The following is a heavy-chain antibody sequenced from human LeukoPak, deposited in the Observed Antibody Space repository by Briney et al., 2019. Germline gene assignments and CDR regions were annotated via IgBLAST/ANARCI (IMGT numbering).Heavy chain of an antibody. D-gene: IGHD3-10*01. CDR3: ARSQLLWFGELFYHFDY. CDR2: IYYSGST. V-gene: IGHV4-59*12. J-gene: IGHJ4*02. CDR1: GGSISSYY. Sequence: SETLSLTCTVSGGSISSYYWSWIRQPPGKGLEWIGYIYYSGSTYYNPSLKSRVTISVDTSKNQFSLKLSSVTAADTAVYYCARSQLLWFGELFYHFDYWGQGTLVTVSS.